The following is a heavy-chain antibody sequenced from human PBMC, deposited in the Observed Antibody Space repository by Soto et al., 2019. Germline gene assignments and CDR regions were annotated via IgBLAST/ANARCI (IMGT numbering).Heavy chain of an antibody. V-gene: IGHV4-59*01. J-gene: IGHJ4*02. CDR3: ARLAVAGTGFDY. Sequence: PSLTCTVSGGSISSYYWSWIRQPPGKGLEWIGYIYYSGSTNYNPSLKSRVTISVDTSKNQFSLKLSSVTAADTAVYYCARLAVAGTGFDYWGQGTLVTVSS. CDR1: GGSISSYY. CDR2: IYYSGST. D-gene: IGHD6-19*01.